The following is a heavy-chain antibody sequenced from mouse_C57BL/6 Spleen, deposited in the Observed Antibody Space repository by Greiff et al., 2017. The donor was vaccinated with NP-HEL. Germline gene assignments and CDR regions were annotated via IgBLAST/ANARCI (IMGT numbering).Heavy chain of an antibody. CDR1: GYTFTSYT. J-gene: IGHJ4*01. CDR3: ARSGNYGSSYVYAMDY. D-gene: IGHD1-1*01. Sequence: VQLQQSGAELARPGASVKMSCKASGYTFTSYTMHWVKQRPGQGLEWIGYINPSSGYTKYNQKFKDKATLTADKSSSTAYMQLSSLTSEDSAVYYCARSGNYGSSYVYAMDYWGQGTSVTVSS. V-gene: IGHV1-4*01. CDR2: INPSSGYT.